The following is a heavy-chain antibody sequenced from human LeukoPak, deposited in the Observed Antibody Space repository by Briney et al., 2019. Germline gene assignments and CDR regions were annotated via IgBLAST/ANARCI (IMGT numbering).Heavy chain of an antibody. CDR3: ARGDFYYDY. CDR1: GGSISSGGYS. D-gene: IGHD3-22*01. CDR2: IYHSGST. V-gene: IGHV4-30-2*01. Sequence: RPSETLSLTCAVSGGSISSGGYSWRWIRQPPGKGLEWIGYIYHSGSTYYNPSLKSRVTISVDRSKNQFSLKLSSVTAADTAVYYCARGDFYYDYWGQGTLVTVSS. J-gene: IGHJ4*02.